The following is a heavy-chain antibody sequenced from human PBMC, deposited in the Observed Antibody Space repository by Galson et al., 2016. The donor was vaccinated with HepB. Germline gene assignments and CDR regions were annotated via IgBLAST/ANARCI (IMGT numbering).Heavy chain of an antibody. CDR3: AREPVFRPSGGRLFHYYGMDV. CDR1: GYTFTSYY. J-gene: IGHJ6*02. CDR2: INPSGGST. Sequence: SVKVSCKASGYTFTSYYMHWVRQAPGQGLEWMGIINPSGGSTSYAQKFQGRVTMTRDTSTSTVYMELSSLRSEDTAVYYCAREPVFRPSGGRLFHYYGMDVWGQGTTVTVSS. D-gene: IGHD3-22*01. V-gene: IGHV1-46*01.